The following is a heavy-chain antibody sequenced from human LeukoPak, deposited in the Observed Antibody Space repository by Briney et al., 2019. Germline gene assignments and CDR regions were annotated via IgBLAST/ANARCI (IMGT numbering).Heavy chain of an antibody. D-gene: IGHD3-3*01. CDR2: ISSDSSFT. J-gene: IGHJ4*02. Sequence: PGGSLRLSCAASGFTFNDNSYMGWIRQAPGKGLEWVSYISSDSSFTTYADSVRGRFTISRDNTNNSLYLQMYNLGAEDTAVYFCARERRSGSKYFDYWGQGTLVTVSS. CDR3: ARERRSGSKYFDY. V-gene: IGHV3-11*05. CDR1: GFTFNDNSY.